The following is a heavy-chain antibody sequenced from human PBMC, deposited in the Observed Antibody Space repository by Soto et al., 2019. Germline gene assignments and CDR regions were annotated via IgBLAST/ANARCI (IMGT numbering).Heavy chain of an antibody. J-gene: IGHJ4*02. V-gene: IGHV3-23*01. Sequence: EVQLLESGGGLVQPGGSLRLSCAASGFTFSSYAMNWVRQAPGKGLEWVSVISGSDGSTYYADSVKGRFTISRDNSKNTLNLPMNRLRAEDTAVYYCARRSSSWYFDYWGQGTLVTVSS. D-gene: IGHD6-13*01. CDR2: ISGSDGST. CDR3: ARRSSSWYFDY. CDR1: GFTFSSYA.